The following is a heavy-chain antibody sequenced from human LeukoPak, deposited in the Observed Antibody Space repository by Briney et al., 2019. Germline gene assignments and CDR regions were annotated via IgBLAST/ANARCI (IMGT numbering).Heavy chain of an antibody. J-gene: IGHJ4*02. V-gene: IGHV3-21*01. CDR3: ARSKWDTSGWYYFDY. Sequence: GGSLRLSCAASGFTFSSYSMNWVRQAPGKGLEWVSSISSSSSYIYYADSAKGRFTISRDNAKNSLYLQMNSLRAEDTAVYYCARSKWDTSGWYYFDYWGPGTLVTVSS. D-gene: IGHD6-19*01. CDR2: ISSSSSYI. CDR1: GFTFSSYS.